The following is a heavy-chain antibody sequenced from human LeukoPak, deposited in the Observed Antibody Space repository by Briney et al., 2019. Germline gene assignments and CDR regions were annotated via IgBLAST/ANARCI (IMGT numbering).Heavy chain of an antibody. V-gene: IGHV4-34*01. D-gene: IGHD3-10*01. J-gene: IGHJ5*02. CDR1: GGSFSGYY. CDR3: ARARRITMVRWFDP. CDR2: INHSGST. Sequence: SETLSLTCAVYGGSFSGYYWSWIRQPPGKGLEWIGEINHSGSTNYNPSLKSRVTTSVDTSKNQFSLKLSSVTAADTAVYYCARARRITMVRWFDPWGQGTLVTVSS.